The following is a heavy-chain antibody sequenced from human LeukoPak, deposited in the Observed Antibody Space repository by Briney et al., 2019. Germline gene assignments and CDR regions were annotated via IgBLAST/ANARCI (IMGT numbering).Heavy chain of an antibody. J-gene: IGHJ4*02. CDR2: FDPEDGET. Sequence: ASVKVSCKVSGYTLTELSMHWARQAPGKGLEWMGGFDPEDGETIYAQKFQGRVTMTEDTSTDTAYMELSSLRSEDTAVYYCATANVLGGWYVVSSFDYWGQGTLVTVSS. CDR3: ATANVLGGWYVVSSFDY. D-gene: IGHD6-19*01. CDR1: GYTLTELS. V-gene: IGHV1-24*01.